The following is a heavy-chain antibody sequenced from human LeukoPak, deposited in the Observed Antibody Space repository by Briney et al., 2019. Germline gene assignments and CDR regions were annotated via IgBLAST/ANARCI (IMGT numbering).Heavy chain of an antibody. CDR3: ARGYYLDY. J-gene: IGHJ4*02. V-gene: IGHV3-74*01. CDR1: GFTFSHYW. Sequence: GGSLRLSCAASGFTFSHYWMHWVRQAPGKGLVWVSRINPDDSSISYADSVKGRFTISRENAKNTLYLQMNSLRAEDTAVYYCARGYYLDYWGQGTVVTVSS. CDR2: INPDDSSI.